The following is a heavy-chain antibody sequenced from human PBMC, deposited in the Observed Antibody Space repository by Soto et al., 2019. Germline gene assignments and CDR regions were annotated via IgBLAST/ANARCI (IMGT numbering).Heavy chain of an antibody. Sequence: GGSLRLSCAASGFTFSSYSMNWVRQAPGKGLEWVSSISSSSSYIYYADSVKGRFTISRDNAKNSLYLQMNSLRAEDTAVYYCARVGSYGYYYYYGMDVWGQGTTVTV. D-gene: IGHD5-18*01. CDR1: GFTFSSYS. J-gene: IGHJ6*02. CDR2: ISSSSSYI. CDR3: ARVGSYGYYYYYGMDV. V-gene: IGHV3-21*01.